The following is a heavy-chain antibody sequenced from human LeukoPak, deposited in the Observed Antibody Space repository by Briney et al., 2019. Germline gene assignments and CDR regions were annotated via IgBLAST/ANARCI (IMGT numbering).Heavy chain of an antibody. CDR3: ARDFMYSITCAGC. J-gene: IGHJ4*02. CDR1: GFTFGNYW. CDR2: IKTDGSST. V-gene: IGHV3-74*01. Sequence: PGRSLRLSCAASGFTFGNYWMHWVRQVPGKGLMWVSRIKTDGSSTSYADSVKGRFTISRDNAKNTLYLQMNSLRVEDTAVYYCARDFMYSITCAGCWGQGTLVTVSS. D-gene: IGHD6-13*01.